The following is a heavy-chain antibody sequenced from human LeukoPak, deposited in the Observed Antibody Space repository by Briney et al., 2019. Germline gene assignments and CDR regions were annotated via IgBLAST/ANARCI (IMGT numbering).Heavy chain of an antibody. CDR1: VGSISSSSYY. D-gene: IGHD1-26*01. V-gene: IGHV4-39*01. Sequence: SETLSLTCTVSVGSISSSSYYWGWIRQPPGKGLEWIGSIYYSGSTYYNPSLKSRVTISVDTSKNQFSLKLSSVTAADTAVYYCARRGWELNWYDPWGQGTLVTVSS. J-gene: IGHJ5*02. CDR3: ARRGWELNWYDP. CDR2: IYYSGST.